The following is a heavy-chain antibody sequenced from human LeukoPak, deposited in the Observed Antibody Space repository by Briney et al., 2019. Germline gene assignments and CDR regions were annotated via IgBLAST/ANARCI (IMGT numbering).Heavy chain of an antibody. J-gene: IGHJ4*02. CDR3: AKDAGQWLDYFDY. Sequence: GGSLRLSCAASGFTFSSYGMHWVRQAPGKGLEWVAVISYDGSNKYYADSVKGRFTISGDNSKNTLYLQMNSLRAEDTAVYYCAKDAGQWLDYFDYWGQGTLVTVSS. D-gene: IGHD6-19*01. CDR1: GFTFSSYG. V-gene: IGHV3-30*18. CDR2: ISYDGSNK.